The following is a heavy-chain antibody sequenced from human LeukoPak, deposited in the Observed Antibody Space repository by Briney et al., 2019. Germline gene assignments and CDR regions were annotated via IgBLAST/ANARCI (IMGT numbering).Heavy chain of an antibody. CDR2: IIPILGIA. J-gene: IGHJ4*02. V-gene: IGHV1-69*04. CDR1: GGTFSSYA. Sequence: SVKVSCTASGGTFSSYAISWVRQAPGQGLEWMGRIIPILGIANYAQKFQGRVTITADKSTSTAYMELSSLRSEDTAVYYCASVPLNDYGDYPGFWGQGTLVTVSS. CDR3: ASVPLNDYGDYPGF. D-gene: IGHD4-17*01.